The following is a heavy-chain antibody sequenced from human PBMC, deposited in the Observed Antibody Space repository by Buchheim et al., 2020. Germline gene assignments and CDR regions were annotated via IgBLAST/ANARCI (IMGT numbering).Heavy chain of an antibody. CDR1: GGSFSGYY. J-gene: IGHJ5*02. CDR2: INHSGST. Sequence: QVQLQQWGAGLLKPSETLSLTCAVYGGSFSGYYWSWIRQPPGKGLEWIGKINHSGSTNYNPSLKSRVTISVDTSTNKFSLKLSSVTAADTAVYYCARETLRYFDWLNPQAWFDPWGQGTL. V-gene: IGHV4-34*01. D-gene: IGHD3-9*01. CDR3: ARETLRYFDWLNPQAWFDP.